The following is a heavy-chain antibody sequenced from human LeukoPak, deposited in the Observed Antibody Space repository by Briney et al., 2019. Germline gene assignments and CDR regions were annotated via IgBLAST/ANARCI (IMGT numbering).Heavy chain of an antibody. CDR3: IKEGRVYKYALRD. Sequence: GGSLRLSCATSGFTFYDFTMHWVRQPPGKGLEWVSLIGRRGDPKYYANSLEGRFTISRDNRRRYVFLQMNSLRPDDTAFYYCIKEGRVYKYALRDWGQGTLVTVSS. CDR2: IGRRGDPK. D-gene: IGHD5-18*01. J-gene: IGHJ4*02. CDR1: GFTFYDFT. V-gene: IGHV3-43*01.